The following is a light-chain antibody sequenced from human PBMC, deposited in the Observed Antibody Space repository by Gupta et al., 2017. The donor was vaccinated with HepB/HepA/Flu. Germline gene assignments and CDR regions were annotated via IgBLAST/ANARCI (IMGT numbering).Light chain of an antibody. CDR3: AAWDDSRNGYV. Sequence: QSVLTQPPSASGTPGQRVTISCSGSSSNIGSNTVNWYQQLPGTAPKLLIYSNNQRPSGVPERFSGSKSGTSASLAISGLQAEDEADYYCAAWDDSRNGYVFGTGTKVTVL. CDR2: SNN. V-gene: IGLV1-44*01. J-gene: IGLJ1*01. CDR1: SSNIGSNT.